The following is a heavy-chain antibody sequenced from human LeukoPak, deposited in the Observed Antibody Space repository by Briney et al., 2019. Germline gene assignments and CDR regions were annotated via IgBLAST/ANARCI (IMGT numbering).Heavy chain of an antibody. CDR2: FSHSGTT. D-gene: IGHD3-22*01. CDR3: ARHLDYDSGGYFYPYFDD. CDR1: GYSMRSYC. Sequence: SETLSLTCNVSGYSMRSYCWSWLRQPPGKGQEWIAYFSHSGTTNYNPSLKSRVIISVDTSNHQFSLTLRSVTAADTAVYYCARHLDYDSGGYFYPYFDDWGQGTLVTVSS. V-gene: IGHV4-59*08. J-gene: IGHJ4*02.